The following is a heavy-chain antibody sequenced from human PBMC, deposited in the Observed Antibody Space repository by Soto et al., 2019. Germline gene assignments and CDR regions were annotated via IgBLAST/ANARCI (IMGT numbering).Heavy chain of an antibody. Sequence: QVQLQESGPGLVKPSQTLSLTCTVSGDSISSGDYYWSWIRQPPGQGLEWIGYIYYSGSTYYNPSLKSRVTISVDTSKNQFSLKLSSVTAADTAVYYCARDRGVGATTDYWGQGTLVTVSS. CDR3: ARDRGVGATTDY. V-gene: IGHV4-30-4*01. J-gene: IGHJ4*02. CDR2: IYYSGST. D-gene: IGHD1-26*01. CDR1: GDSISSGDYY.